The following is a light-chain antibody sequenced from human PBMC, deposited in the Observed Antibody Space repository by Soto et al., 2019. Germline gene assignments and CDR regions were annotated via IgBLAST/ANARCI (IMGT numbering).Light chain of an antibody. Sequence: QSVLTQPASVSGSPGQSITISCTGTGSDVGGYNHVSWYQQHPGKAPKLIIYEVNNRPSGVSNRFSGSKSGNTASLTISGLQAEDEADYYCNSHTSSSTLWVFGGGTKLTVL. CDR1: GSDVGGYNH. J-gene: IGLJ3*02. CDR2: EVN. CDR3: NSHTSSSTLWV. V-gene: IGLV2-14*01.